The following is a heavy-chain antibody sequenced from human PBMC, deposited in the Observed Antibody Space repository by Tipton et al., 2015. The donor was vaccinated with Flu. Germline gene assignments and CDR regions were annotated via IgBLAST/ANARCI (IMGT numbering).Heavy chain of an antibody. CDR3: ASGTMVRGVIGPGAEYFQH. CDR2: ISWNSGSI. J-gene: IGHJ1*01. V-gene: IGHV3-9*01. CDR1: GFTFDDYA. D-gene: IGHD3-10*01. Sequence: RSLRLSCAASGFTFDDYAMHWVRQAPGKGLEWVSGISWNSGSIGYADSVKGRFTISRDNAKNSLYLQMNSLRAEDTALYYCASGTMVRGVIGPGAEYFQHWGQGTLVTVSS.